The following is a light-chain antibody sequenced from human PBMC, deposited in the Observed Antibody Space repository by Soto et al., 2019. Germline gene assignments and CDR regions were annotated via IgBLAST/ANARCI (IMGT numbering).Light chain of an antibody. CDR1: QSVSSN. J-gene: IGKJ1*01. CDR2: AVS. CDR3: QQYDSWPRT. Sequence: EILMTQSPVTRSVSPGERATLSCRASQSVSSNLAWYQQKPGQAPRLLMHAVSTRANGIPARFSGSGSGTEFTLTISSLQSEDFAVYYCQQYDSWPRTFGQGTKVDIK. V-gene: IGKV3-15*01.